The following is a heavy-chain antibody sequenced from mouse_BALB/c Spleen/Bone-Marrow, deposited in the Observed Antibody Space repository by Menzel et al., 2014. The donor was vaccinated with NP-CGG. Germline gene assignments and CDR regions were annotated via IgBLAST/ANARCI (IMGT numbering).Heavy chain of an antibody. J-gene: IGHJ4*01. V-gene: IGHV14-3*02. CDR1: GFNVKDTY. CDR2: IDPANGNT. D-gene: IGHD1-2*01. CDR3: TRERHYYGSDALDY. Sequence: EVMLVESGAELVKPGASVKLSCTASGFNVKDTYMQWVKQRPEQGLEWIGRIDPANGNTQYDPTFQGKATITTDTSSNTAYLQLSSLTSEDTAVYYCTRERHYYGSDALDYWGQGTSVTVSS.